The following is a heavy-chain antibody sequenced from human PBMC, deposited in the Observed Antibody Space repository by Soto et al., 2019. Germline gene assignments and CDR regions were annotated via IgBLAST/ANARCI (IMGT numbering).Heavy chain of an antibody. CDR2: ISAYNGNT. J-gene: IGHJ2*01. Sequence: QVQLVQSGAEVKKPGASVKVSCKASGYTFTSYGISWVRRAPGQGLEWMGWISAYNGNTNYAQKLQGRVTMTTDTSTSTAYMELRSLRSDDTAVSYCARQGDPVGFYWYFDLWGRGTLVTVSS. D-gene: IGHD3-16*01. V-gene: IGHV1-18*01. CDR1: GYTFTSYG. CDR3: ARQGDPVGFYWYFDL.